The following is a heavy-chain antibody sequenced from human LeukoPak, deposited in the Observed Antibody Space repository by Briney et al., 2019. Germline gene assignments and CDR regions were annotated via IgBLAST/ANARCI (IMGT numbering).Heavy chain of an antibody. V-gene: IGHV4-39*01. D-gene: IGHD2-21*02. CDR2: IYYSGST. CDR1: GGSMSPYH. Sequence: SETLSLTCTVSGGSMSPYHWGWIRQPPGKGLEWIGSIYYSGSTYYNPSLKSRVTISVDTSKNQFSLKLSSVTAADTAVYYCARPGDCYSHCYFDYWGQGTLVTVSS. J-gene: IGHJ4*02. CDR3: ARPGDCYSHCYFDY.